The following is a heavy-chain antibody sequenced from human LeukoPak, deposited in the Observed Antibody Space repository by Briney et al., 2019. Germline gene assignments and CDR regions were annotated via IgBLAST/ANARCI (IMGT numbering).Heavy chain of an antibody. J-gene: IGHJ3*02. V-gene: IGHV3-33*01. CDR1: GFTFSSYG. Sequence: GGSLRLSCAASGFTFSSYGMHWVRQAPGKGLEWVAVIWYDGQNKYYAHSVKGRFTISRDNSKNTLCLQMISLRAEDTAVYYCAREWDAFDIWGQGTMVTVSS. CDR3: AREWDAFDI. CDR2: IWYDGQNK.